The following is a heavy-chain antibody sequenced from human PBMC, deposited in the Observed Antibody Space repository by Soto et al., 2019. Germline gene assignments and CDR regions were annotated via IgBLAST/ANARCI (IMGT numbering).Heavy chain of an antibody. J-gene: IGHJ4*02. CDR3: AKDRYYDSSGYTAFDY. Sequence: GGSLRLSCAASGFTFSSYAMSWVRQAPGKGLEWVSAISGSGGSTYYADSVKGRFTISRDNSKNTLYLQMNSLRAEDTAVYYCAKDRYYDSSGYTAFDYWGQGTLVTVSS. D-gene: IGHD3-22*01. V-gene: IGHV3-23*01. CDR1: GFTFSSYA. CDR2: ISGSGGST.